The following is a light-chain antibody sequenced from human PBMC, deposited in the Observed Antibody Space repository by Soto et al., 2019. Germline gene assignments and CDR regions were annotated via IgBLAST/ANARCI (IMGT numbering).Light chain of an antibody. CDR3: CSYAGSYIYV. CDR1: SSDVGAYKY. CDR2: DVS. J-gene: IGLJ1*01. V-gene: IGLV2-11*01. Sequence: SALTQPRSVSWSPGQSVSISCTGTSSDVGAYKYISWYQQRPGTAAKLMIYDVSKRPSGVPDRFSGSKSGNTASLTISGLQAEDGADYYCCSYAGSYIYVFGTGTKVTVL.